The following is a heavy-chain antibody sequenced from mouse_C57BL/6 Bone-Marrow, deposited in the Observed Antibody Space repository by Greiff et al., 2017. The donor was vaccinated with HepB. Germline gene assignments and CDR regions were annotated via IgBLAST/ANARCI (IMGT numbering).Heavy chain of an antibody. CDR1: GFNIKDDY. V-gene: IGHV14-4*01. J-gene: IGHJ3*01. CDR3: TTGAYYGSSYWFAY. Sequence: VQLQQSGAELVRPGASVKLSCTASGFNIKDDYMHWVKQRPEQGLEWIGWIDPENGDTESASKFQGKATITAYTSSNTAYLQLSSLTSEDTAVYYCTTGAYYGSSYWFAYWGQGTLVTVSA. CDR2: IDPENGDT. D-gene: IGHD1-1*01.